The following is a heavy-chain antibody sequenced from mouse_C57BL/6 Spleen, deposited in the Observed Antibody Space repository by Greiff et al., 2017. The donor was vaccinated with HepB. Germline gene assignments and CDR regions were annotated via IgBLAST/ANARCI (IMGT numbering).Heavy chain of an antibody. J-gene: IGHJ4*01. CDR3: ARLEYDYAMDY. CDR1: GYAFSSSW. CDR2: IYPGDGDT. D-gene: IGHD5-1*01. Sequence: VQLQESGPELVKPGASVKISCKASGYAFSSSWMNWVKQRPGKGLEWIGRIYPGDGDTNYNGKFKGKATLTADKSSSTAYMQLSSLTSEDSAVYFCARLEYDYAMDYWGQGTSVTVSS. V-gene: IGHV1-82*01.